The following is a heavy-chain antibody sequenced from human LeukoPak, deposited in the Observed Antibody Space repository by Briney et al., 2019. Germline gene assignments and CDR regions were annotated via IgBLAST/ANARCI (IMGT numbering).Heavy chain of an antibody. D-gene: IGHD3-10*01. V-gene: IGHV1-18*01. CDR3: ARDLGGSGSYYGGVGGVKSDY. CDR2: ISAYKGNT. CDR1: GYTFTSYG. Sequence: ASVKVSCKASGYTFTSYGISWVRQAPGQGLEWMGWISAYKGNTNYAQKLQGRVTMTTDTSTSTAYMELRSLRSDDTAVYYCARDLGGSGSYYGGVGGVKSDYWGQGTLVTVSS. J-gene: IGHJ4*02.